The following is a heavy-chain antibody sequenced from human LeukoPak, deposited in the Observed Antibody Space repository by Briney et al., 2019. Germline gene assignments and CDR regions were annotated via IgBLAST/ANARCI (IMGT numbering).Heavy chain of an antibody. CDR2: MNPNSGNT. V-gene: IGHV1-8*03. CDR1: GYTFTGYD. D-gene: IGHD1-26*01. J-gene: IGHJ5*02. Sequence: ASVKVSCKASGYTFTGYDINWVRQATGQGLEWMGWMNPNSGNTGYAQKFQGRVTITRNTSISTAYMELSSLRSEDTAVYYCARGRVPWTIVGATERGFGWFDPWGQGTLVTVSS. CDR3: ARGRVPWTIVGATERGFGWFDP.